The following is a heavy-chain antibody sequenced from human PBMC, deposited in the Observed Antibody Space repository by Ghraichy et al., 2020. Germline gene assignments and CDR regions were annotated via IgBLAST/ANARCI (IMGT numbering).Heavy chain of an antibody. V-gene: IGHV3-23*01. CDR1: EFTFNNYA. CDR2: ISGSGGST. CDR3: AKTGYCSGGNCYRSFDC. D-gene: IGHD2-15*01. Sequence: GGSLRLSCAASEFTFNNYAMSWVRQAPGKGLEWVSAISGSGGSTYYADSVKGRFTISRDNSKNTLYLQMNSLRAEDTAIYYCAKTGYCSGGNCYRSFDCWGQGTLVTVSS. J-gene: IGHJ4*02.